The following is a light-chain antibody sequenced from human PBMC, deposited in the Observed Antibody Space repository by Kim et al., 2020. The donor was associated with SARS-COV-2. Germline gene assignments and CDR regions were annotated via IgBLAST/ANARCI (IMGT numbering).Light chain of an antibody. V-gene: IGKV1-39*01. CDR1: QSISSY. J-gene: IGKJ2*01. CDR2: AAS. CDR3: QQSYSTHT. Sequence: PSASEGDRVTITCRASQSISSYLNWCQQKPGKAPKLLIYAASSLQSGVPSRFSGSGSGTDFTLTISSLQPEDFATYYCQQSYSTHTFGEGTKLEI.